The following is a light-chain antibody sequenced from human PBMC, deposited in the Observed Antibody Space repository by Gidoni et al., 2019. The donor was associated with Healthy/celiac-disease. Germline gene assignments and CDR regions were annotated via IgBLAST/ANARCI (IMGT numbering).Light chain of an antibody. V-gene: IGKV3-20*01. J-gene: IGKJ1*01. CDR3: QQYGSSQWT. CDR2: GAS. CDR1: QSVSSRY. Sequence: EIVLTQSPGTLSLSPGERATLSCTASQSVSSRYLDWYQQKPGQAPRHLIYGASSRATGIADRFSGSGSGRDFTITISRLEPEDFAVYYCQQYGSSQWTCGQGTKVEIK.